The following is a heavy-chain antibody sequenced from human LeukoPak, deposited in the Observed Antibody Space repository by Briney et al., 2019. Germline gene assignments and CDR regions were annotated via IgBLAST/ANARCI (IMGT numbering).Heavy chain of an antibody. CDR2: ISYDGSNK. D-gene: IGHD6-13*01. J-gene: IGHJ4*02. CDR3: AKDVPRIAAAGVLDY. V-gene: IGHV3-30*18. CDR1: GFTFSSYG. Sequence: GGSLRLSCAASGFTFSSYGMHWVRQAPGKGLEWVAVISYDGSNKYYADSVKGRFTISRDNSKNTLYLQMNSLRAEDTAVYYCAKDVPRIAAAGVLDYWGQGTLVTVSS.